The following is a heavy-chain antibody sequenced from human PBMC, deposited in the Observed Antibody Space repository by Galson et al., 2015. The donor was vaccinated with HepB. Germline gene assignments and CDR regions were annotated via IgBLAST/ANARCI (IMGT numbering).Heavy chain of an antibody. D-gene: IGHD3-16*01. CDR2: IKSDGSNT. CDR3: AREPRFYYGMDV. V-gene: IGHV3-74*01. Sequence: LRLSCAASEFSFSSYRMHWVRQATGKGLVWVLRIKSDGSNTTYADSVKGRFTISRDNAKNTLYLQMNSLRAEDTAVYYCAREPRFYYGMDVWGQGTTVTVSS. J-gene: IGHJ6*02. CDR1: EFSFSSYR.